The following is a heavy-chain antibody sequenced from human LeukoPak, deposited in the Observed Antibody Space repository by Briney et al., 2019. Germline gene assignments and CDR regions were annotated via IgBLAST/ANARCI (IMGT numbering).Heavy chain of an antibody. Sequence: PGGSLRLSCAASGFTFSSYSMNWVRQAPGKGLEWVSYISSGSSIIYYADSVKGRFTISRDNARNSLYLQMNSLRAEDTAVYYCAREGRTGDYWGQGTLVTVSS. CDR2: ISSGSSII. D-gene: IGHD3-10*01. J-gene: IGHJ4*02. V-gene: IGHV3-48*01. CDR1: GFTFSSYS. CDR3: AREGRTGDY.